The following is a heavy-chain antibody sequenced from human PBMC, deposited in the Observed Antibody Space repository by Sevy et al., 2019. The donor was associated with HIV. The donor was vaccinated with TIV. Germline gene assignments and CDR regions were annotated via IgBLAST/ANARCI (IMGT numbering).Heavy chain of an antibody. J-gene: IGHJ6*02. CDR3: AEMQGGSYNYYGMDV. D-gene: IGHD1-26*01. CDR2: ISFDGSDK. CDR1: GFIFSTYG. Sequence: CLRLSCAASGFIFSTYGIHWVRQAPGKGLERVAVISFDGSDKYYADSVRGRFTISRYNSKNTLYLQMNSLRVEDAAIYYCAEMQGGSYNYYGMDVWGQGTTVPVSS. V-gene: IGHV3-30*18.